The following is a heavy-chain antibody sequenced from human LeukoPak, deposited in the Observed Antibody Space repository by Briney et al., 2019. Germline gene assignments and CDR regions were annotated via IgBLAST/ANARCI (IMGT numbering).Heavy chain of an antibody. CDR1: GFTFSSYE. D-gene: IGHD3-10*01. CDR2: ISGSGGST. J-gene: IGHJ4*02. Sequence: GGSLRLSCAASGFTFSSYEMNWVRQAPGKGLEWVSAISGSGGSTYYADSVKGRFTISRDNSKNTLYLQMNSLRAEDTAVYYCAKEAPNYYGSGSPFDYWGQGTLVTVSS. CDR3: AKEAPNYYGSGSPFDY. V-gene: IGHV3-23*01.